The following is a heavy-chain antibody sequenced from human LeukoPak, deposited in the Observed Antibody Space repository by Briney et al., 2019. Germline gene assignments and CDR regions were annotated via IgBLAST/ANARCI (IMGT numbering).Heavy chain of an antibody. V-gene: IGHV3-48*02. CDR3: ARDRAAPTWFFDL. Sequence: GGSLRLSCAASGFTFSIYSMNWVRQAPGEGLEWLSYISADSNTVYYADSVKGRFTISRDNAKTSLYLQMNTLRDEDTAVYYCARDRAAPTWFFDLWGRGTLVLVSS. D-gene: IGHD2-15*01. J-gene: IGHJ2*01. CDR2: ISADSNTV. CDR1: GFTFSIYS.